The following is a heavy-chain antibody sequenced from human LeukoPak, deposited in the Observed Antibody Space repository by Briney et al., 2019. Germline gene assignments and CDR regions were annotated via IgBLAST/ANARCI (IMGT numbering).Heavy chain of an antibody. D-gene: IGHD2-2*01. Sequence: ASVKVSCKVSGYTFTTFGINWVRQAPGQGLEWMGWISAYNGNTNYAQKLQGRVTMTTDTSTSTAYMELRSLRSDDTAVYYCARDDCSSTSCYPGDYWGQGTLVTVSS. CDR2: ISAYNGNT. V-gene: IGHV1-18*01. CDR1: GYTFTTFG. J-gene: IGHJ4*02. CDR3: ARDDCSSTSCYPGDY.